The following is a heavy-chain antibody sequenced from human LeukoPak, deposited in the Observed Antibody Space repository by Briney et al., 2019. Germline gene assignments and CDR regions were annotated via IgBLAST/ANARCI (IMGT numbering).Heavy chain of an antibody. V-gene: IGHV3-23*01. CDR1: GSTFSNYA. CDR3: AKDGEYCSSTSCSLDY. D-gene: IGHD2-2*01. CDR2: ISGSGGST. Sequence: QPGGSLRLSCAASGSTFSNYAMSWVRPAPGKGLEWVSAISGSGGSTYYADSVKGRFTISRDNSKNTRYLQMNSLRAEDTAVYYCAKDGEYCSSTSCSLDYWGQGTLVTVSS. J-gene: IGHJ4*02.